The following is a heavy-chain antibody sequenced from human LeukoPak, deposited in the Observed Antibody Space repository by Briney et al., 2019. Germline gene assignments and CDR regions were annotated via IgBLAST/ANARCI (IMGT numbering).Heavy chain of an antibody. CDR1: GYSFTSYG. Sequence: ASVKVSCKASGYSFTSYGISWVRQAPGQGLEWMGWISAYHGNTNYAQKLQGRVTMTTDTSTSTAYMELRSLRSDDTAVYYCARVAIPYDSSDGAFDIWGQGTMVTVSS. CDR2: ISAYHGNT. J-gene: IGHJ3*02. CDR3: ARVAIPYDSSDGAFDI. D-gene: IGHD3-22*01. V-gene: IGHV1-18*01.